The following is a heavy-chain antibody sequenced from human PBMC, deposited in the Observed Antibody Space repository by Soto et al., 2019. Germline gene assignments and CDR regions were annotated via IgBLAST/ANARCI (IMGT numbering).Heavy chain of an antibody. V-gene: IGHV7-4-1*01. J-gene: IGHJ6*02. Sequence: GASVKVSCKASGYTFTSYAMNWVRQAPGQGLEWMGWINTNTGNPTYAQGFTGRFVFSLDTSVSTAYLQICSLKAEDTAVYYCARVADYDFWSGYSPYYYYGMDVWGQGTTVTVSS. D-gene: IGHD3-3*01. CDR1: GYTFTSYA. CDR3: ARVADYDFWSGYSPYYYYGMDV. CDR2: INTNTGNP.